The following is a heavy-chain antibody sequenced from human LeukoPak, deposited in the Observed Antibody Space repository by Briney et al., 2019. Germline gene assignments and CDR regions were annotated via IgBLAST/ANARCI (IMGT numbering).Heavy chain of an antibody. D-gene: IGHD2-2*01. V-gene: IGHV1-2*06. CDR3: ARDYCSGTSCLFDY. Sequence: ASVEVSCKASGYTFTYRYLHWVRQAPGQGLEWMGRINPNSGDTNYAQKFQGRVTMTRDTSISTAYMELSRLRSDDTAVYYCARDYCSGTSCLFDYWGQGTLVSVSS. J-gene: IGHJ4*02. CDR2: INPNSGDT. CDR1: GYTFTYRY.